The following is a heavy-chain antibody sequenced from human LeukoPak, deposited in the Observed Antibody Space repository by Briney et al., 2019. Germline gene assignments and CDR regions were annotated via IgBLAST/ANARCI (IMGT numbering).Heavy chain of an antibody. CDR2: IIPIFGIA. CDR3: ARDRVVPAAIDPLYNWFDP. V-gene: IGHV1-69*04. Sequence: SVKVSCKASGGTFSSYAISWVRQGPGQGLAWMGRIIPIFGIANYAQKFQGRVTITADKSTSTAYMELSSLRSEDTAVYYCARDRVVPAAIDPLYNWFDPWGQGTLVTVSS. D-gene: IGHD2-2*01. J-gene: IGHJ5*02. CDR1: GGTFSSYA.